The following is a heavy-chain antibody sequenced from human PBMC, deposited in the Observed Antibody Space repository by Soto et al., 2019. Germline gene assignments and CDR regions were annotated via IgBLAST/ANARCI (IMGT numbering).Heavy chain of an antibody. V-gene: IGHV1-69*18. CDR1: GDGFTTYA. D-gene: IGHD4-4*01. CDR2: IMPIFGTT. Sequence: QVQLVQSGTEVKKPGSSVRVSCKASGDGFTTYAITWVRQAPGQGLEWMGRIMPIFGTTNYAQRFQDRVTITADESTSTAYMEMSSLRSEDTAVYYCGRARYSSDFSWFDPWGQGTLVTVSS. J-gene: IGHJ5*02. CDR3: GRARYSSDFSWFDP.